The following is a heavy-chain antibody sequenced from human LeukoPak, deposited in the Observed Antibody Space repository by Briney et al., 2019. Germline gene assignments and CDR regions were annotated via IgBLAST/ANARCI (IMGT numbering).Heavy chain of an antibody. CDR2: INSDGSRT. CDR3: AVLNSGWRFQH. CDR1: GFTLRSHW. J-gene: IGHJ1*01. D-gene: IGHD6-19*01. Sequence: PGGSLRLSCVASGFTLRSHWMHWVRQAPGKGLMWVSRINSDGSRTDYADSVKGRFSISRDNAKNTLYLQMNSLRAEDTAVFYCAVLNSGWRFQHWGQGTLVTVSS. V-gene: IGHV3-74*01.